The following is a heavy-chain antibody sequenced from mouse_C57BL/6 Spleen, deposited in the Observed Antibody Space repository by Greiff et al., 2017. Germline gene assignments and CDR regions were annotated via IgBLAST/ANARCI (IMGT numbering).Heavy chain of an antibody. V-gene: IGHV14-1*01. CDR1: GFNIKDYY. J-gene: IGHJ2*01. D-gene: IGHD1-1*01. CDR3: TTFYYYGSSYFDY. Sequence: EVQLQQSGAELVRPGASVKLSCTASGFNIKDYYMHWVKQRPEQGLEWIGRIDPEDGDTEYAPKFQGKATMTADTSSNTAYLQLSSLTSEDTAVYYCTTFYYYGSSYFDYWGQGTTRTVSS. CDR2: IDPEDGDT.